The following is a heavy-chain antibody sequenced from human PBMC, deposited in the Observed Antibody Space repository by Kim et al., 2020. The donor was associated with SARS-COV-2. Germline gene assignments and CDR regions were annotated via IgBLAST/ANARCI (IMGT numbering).Heavy chain of an antibody. Sequence: SETLSLTCTVSGGSISSYYWSWIRQPPGKGLEWIGYIYYSGTTKYNPSLKSRVTISVDTSKNQFSLKLSSVTAADTAVYYCARQKNDYGDGAFDYWGQGT. CDR2: IYYSGTT. CDR1: GGSISSYY. D-gene: IGHD4-17*01. J-gene: IGHJ4*02. CDR3: ARQKNDYGDGAFDY. V-gene: IGHV4-59*08.